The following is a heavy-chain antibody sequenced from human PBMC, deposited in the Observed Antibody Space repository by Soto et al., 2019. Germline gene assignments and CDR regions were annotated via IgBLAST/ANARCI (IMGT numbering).Heavy chain of an antibody. CDR3: ARDMYYYGSGSYWGYYYYYGMDV. CDR2: IIPIFGTA. D-gene: IGHD3-10*01. V-gene: IGHV1-69*13. CDR1: GGTFSSYA. J-gene: IGHJ6*02. Sequence: SVKVSCKASGGTFSSYAISWVRQAPGQGLEWMGGIIPIFGTANYAQKFQGRVTITADESTSTAYMELSSLRSEDTAVYYCARDMYYYGSGSYWGYYYYYGMDVWGQGTTVT.